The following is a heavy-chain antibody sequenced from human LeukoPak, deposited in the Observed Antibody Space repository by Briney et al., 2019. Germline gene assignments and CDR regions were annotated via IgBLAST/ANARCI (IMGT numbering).Heavy chain of an antibody. CDR3: ARRKLAVVAARGTWFDP. J-gene: IGHJ5*02. V-gene: IGHV4-30-2*06. Sequence: PQTLSLTCAVSGDSISSGGSSWNWIRQSAGKGLEWIGYIYHSGSTYYNPSLRSRLTISVDRSKNQFSLKLSSVTAADTAVYYCARRKLAVVAARGTWFDPWGQGTLVTVSS. D-gene: IGHD2-15*01. CDR1: GDSISSGGSS. CDR2: IYHSGST.